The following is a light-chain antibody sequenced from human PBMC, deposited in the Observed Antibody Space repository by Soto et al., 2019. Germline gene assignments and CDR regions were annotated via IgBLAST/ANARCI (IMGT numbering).Light chain of an antibody. J-gene: IGKJ4*01. CDR3: QQYNSYSSLT. Sequence: DIQMTQSPSTLSASVGDRVTITCRASQSISSWLAWYQQKPGKAPKLLIYDASSLESGVPSRFSGSGSGTEFTLTISSLLHDDFATYYCQQYNSYSSLTFGGGTKVEIK. CDR1: QSISSW. V-gene: IGKV1-5*01. CDR2: DAS.